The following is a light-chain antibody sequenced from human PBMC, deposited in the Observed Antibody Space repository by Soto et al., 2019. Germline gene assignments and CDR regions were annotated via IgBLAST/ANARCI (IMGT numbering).Light chain of an antibody. Sequence: QSALTQPPSVSGSPGQSVTISCTGTSNDVGTYNRVSWYQEPPGTAPKLMIYEVNNRPSGVPDRFSGSKSGNTASLTISGLQAEDEADYYCSSYTSSSTLVFGGGTKLTVL. J-gene: IGLJ3*02. CDR3: SSYTSSSTLV. V-gene: IGLV2-18*02. CDR1: SNDVGTYNR. CDR2: EVN.